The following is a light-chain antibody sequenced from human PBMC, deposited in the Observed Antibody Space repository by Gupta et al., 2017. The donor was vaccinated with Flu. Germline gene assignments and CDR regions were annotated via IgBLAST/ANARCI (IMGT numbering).Light chain of an antibody. CDR1: KLGDKY. CDR2: QDS. CDR3: QAWDSSTGVV. Sequence: SYEPTQPPSVSVSPGQTASITCSGDKLGDKYACWYQQKPGQSPVLVIYQDSKRPSGIPERFSGSNSANTATLTISGTQAMDEADYYCQAWDSSTGVVFGGGTKLTVL. V-gene: IGLV3-1*01. J-gene: IGLJ2*01.